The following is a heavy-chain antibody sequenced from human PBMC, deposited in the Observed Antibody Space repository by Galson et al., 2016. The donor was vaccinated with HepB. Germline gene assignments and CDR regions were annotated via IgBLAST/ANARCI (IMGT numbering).Heavy chain of an antibody. D-gene: IGHD3-16*01. Sequence: SLRLSCAISGFTFSTSGMTWVRQAPGKGLDWVANINDSGDRTFYADSAKGRFTISRDNSKNTLYLQMNSLSVADTAVYYCAKGGAGSIMDYWGQGTVLTVSS. CDR3: AKGGAGSIMDY. CDR2: INDSGDRT. V-gene: IGHV3-23*01. J-gene: IGHJ4*02. CDR1: GFTFSTSG.